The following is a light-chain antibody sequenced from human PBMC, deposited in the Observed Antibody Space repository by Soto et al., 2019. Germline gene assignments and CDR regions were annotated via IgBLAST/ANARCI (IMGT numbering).Light chain of an antibody. CDR3: QQYNSDSGT. V-gene: IGKV1-5*01. CDR2: DAS. CDR1: QSIRSW. Sequence: DIQMTQSTSTLSASVGDRVTITCRASQSIRSWLAWYQQKPGKAPKLLIYDASSLESGVPSRFSGSGSGTEFTLTISSLQPDEFATYYFQQYNSDSGTFGQGTKVEIK. J-gene: IGKJ1*01.